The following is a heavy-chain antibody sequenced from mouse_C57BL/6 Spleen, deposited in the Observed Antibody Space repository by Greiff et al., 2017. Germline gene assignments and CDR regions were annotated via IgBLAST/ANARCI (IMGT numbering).Heavy chain of an antibody. V-gene: IGHV14-2*01. CDR2: IDPEDGEP. CDR1: GFNIKDYY. CDR3: AREENYDYPYAMDY. Sequence: EVQLVESGAELVKPGASVKLSCTASGFNIKDYYMHWVKQRTEQGLEWIGRIDPEDGEPKYAPKFQGKATITADTSSNTAYLQLSSLTSEDTAVYYCAREENYDYPYAMDYWGQGTSVTVSS. J-gene: IGHJ4*01. D-gene: IGHD2-4*01.